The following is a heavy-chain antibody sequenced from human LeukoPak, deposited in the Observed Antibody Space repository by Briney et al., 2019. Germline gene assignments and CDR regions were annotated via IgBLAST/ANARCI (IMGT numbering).Heavy chain of an antibody. D-gene: IGHD5-12*01. CDR2: IYYSGST. CDR3: ARDLGYSGFDWAP. V-gene: IGHV4-59*01. Sequence: PSETLSLTCTVSGGSISSYYWSWIRQPPGKGLEWIGYIYYSGSTNYNPSLKSRVTISVDTSKNQFSLKLSSVTAADTAVYYCARDLGYSGFDWAPWGQGTLVTVSS. J-gene: IGHJ5*02. CDR1: GGSISSYY.